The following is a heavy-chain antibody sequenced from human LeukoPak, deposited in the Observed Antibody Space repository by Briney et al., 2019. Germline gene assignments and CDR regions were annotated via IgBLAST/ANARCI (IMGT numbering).Heavy chain of an antibody. Sequence: GGSLRLSCAASGFTFTTYWMTWVRQAPGKGLEWVANINQDGTEKYYVDSVKGRFTISRDNAKNSLYLQMNSLRVEDTAVYYCAKDSRRYGVTGYYMDVWGKGTTVTISS. D-gene: IGHD4-17*01. CDR2: INQDGTEK. CDR3: AKDSRRYGVTGYYMDV. J-gene: IGHJ6*03. V-gene: IGHV3-7*01. CDR1: GFTFTTYW.